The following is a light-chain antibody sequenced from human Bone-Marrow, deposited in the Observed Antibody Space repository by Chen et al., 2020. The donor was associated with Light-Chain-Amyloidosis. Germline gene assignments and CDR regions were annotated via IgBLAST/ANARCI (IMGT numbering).Light chain of an antibody. J-gene: IGKJ3*01. Sequence: IQMTQSPSPLSASIGDRVIITCRASQYIGTSLHWYQQKAGRAPKLLISTASALQSGVPLRFSGSGSGTDCTLTISRLQPEDFATYYCQQSYTTPSIFGPGTRVDVK. CDR1: QYIGTS. CDR3: QQSYTTPSI. V-gene: IGKV1-39*01. CDR2: TAS.